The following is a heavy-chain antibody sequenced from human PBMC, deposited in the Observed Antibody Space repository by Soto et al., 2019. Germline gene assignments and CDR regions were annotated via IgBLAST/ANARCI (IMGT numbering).Heavy chain of an antibody. V-gene: IGHV4-31*03. Sequence: PSETLSLTCTVSGGSISSGGYYWSWIRQHPGKGLEWIGYIYYSGSTYYNPSLKSRVTISVDTSKNQFSLKLSSVTAADTAVYYCTIGVFGYFDWLLRGSEEWYFDLWGRGTLVTVSS. CDR1: GGSISSGGYY. CDR2: IYYSGST. D-gene: IGHD3-9*01. CDR3: TIGVFGYFDWLLRGSEEWYFDL. J-gene: IGHJ2*01.